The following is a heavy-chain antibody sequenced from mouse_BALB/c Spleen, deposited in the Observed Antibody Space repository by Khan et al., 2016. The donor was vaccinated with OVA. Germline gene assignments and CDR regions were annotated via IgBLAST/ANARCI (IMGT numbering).Heavy chain of an antibody. D-gene: IGHD1-1*01. CDR2: ISYSGRT. CDR3: ARSVNITTVVATYFDY. CDR1: GYSITSDYA. J-gene: IGHJ2*01. Sequence: EVQLQESGPGLVKPSQSLSLTCTVTGYSITSDYAWNWIRQFPGNKLEWMGYISYSGRTSYNPSLKSRISITRDTSKNQLFLQLNSVTTEDTATYYCARSVNITTVVATYFDYWGQGTTLTVSS. V-gene: IGHV3-2*02.